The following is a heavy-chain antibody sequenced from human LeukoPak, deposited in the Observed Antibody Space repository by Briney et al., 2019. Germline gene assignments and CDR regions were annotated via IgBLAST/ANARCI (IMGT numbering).Heavy chain of an antibody. V-gene: IGHV1-2*04. D-gene: IGHD3-22*01. J-gene: IGHJ4*02. CDR3: ARDRYYYDSSGYYYVSSDYFDY. CDR1: GYTFTGYY. Sequence: ASVKVSCKASGYTFTGYYMHWVRQAPGQGLEWMGWINPNSGGTNYAQKFQGWVTMTRDTSISTAYMELSRLRSDDTAVYYCARDRYYYDSSGYYYVSSDYFDYWGQGTLVTVSS. CDR2: INPNSGGT.